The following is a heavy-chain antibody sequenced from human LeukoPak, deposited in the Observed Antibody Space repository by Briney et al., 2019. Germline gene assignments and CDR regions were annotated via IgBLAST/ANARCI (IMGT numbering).Heavy chain of an antibody. D-gene: IGHD5-18*01. CDR1: GFTFSSYS. J-gene: IGHJ4*02. CDR2: ISSSSSYI. Sequence: GGSLRLSCAASGFTFSSYSMNWVRQAPGKGLEWVSSISSSSSYIYYADSVKGRFTISRDNAKNSLYLQMNSLRAEDTAVYYCARDRTDTAIPRFDDYWGQGTLVTVSS. V-gene: IGHV3-21*01. CDR3: ARDRTDTAIPRFDDY.